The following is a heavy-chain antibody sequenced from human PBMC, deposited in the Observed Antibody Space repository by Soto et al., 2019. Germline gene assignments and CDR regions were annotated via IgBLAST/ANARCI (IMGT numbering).Heavy chain of an antibody. V-gene: IGHV3-21*06. CDR3: ARRFHYDSGAYYY. CDR2: ISSSSTYI. Sequence: GFLGLSGAASGFILSMFTMTWVRQAPGKGLEWVSSISSSSTYIYYADSVKGRFTISRDNAQNSLYLQMNSLSAEDTAVYYWARRFHYDSGAYYYWGQGTLVTVSS. CDR1: GFILSMFT. J-gene: IGHJ4*02. D-gene: IGHD3-22*01.